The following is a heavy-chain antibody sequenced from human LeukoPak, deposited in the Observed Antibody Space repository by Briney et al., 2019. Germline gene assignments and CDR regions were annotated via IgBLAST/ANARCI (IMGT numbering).Heavy chain of an antibody. Sequence: ASVKVSCKASGGTFSSYAISWVRQAPGQGLEWMGGIIPIFGTANYAQKFQGRVTMTRDTSISTAYMELSRLRSDDTAVYYCARLGPVTTPIWGFDYWGQGTLVTVSS. D-gene: IGHD4-17*01. CDR3: ARLGPVTTPIWGFDY. V-gene: IGHV1-69*05. CDR1: GGTFSSYA. CDR2: IIPIFGTA. J-gene: IGHJ4*02.